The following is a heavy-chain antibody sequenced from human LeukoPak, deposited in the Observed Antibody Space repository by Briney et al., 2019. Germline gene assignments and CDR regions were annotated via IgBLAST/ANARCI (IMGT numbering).Heavy chain of an antibody. V-gene: IGHV4-39*01. CDR3: AKSGIVGTKWFDP. J-gene: IGHJ5*02. D-gene: IGHD1-26*01. Sequence: SETLSLTCTVSGVSISSNAFYWAWIRQSPGRGLEWIGNISYSGITNYNPSLMSLVTLSVDPSKNRFSLRVNSVTAADTAVYFCAKSGIVGTKWFDPWGQGTLVTASS. CDR1: GVSISSNAFY. CDR2: ISYSGIT.